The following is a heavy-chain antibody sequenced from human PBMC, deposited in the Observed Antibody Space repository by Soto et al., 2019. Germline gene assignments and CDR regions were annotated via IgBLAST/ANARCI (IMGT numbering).Heavy chain of an antibody. J-gene: IGHJ4*02. CDR3: ARRDFWSGYYRTHFDY. CDR1: GGSVSGYY. CDR2: INHSGST. D-gene: IGHD3-3*01. Sequence: SETPSLTCAVYGGSVSGYYWSWIRQPPGKGLEWIGEINHSGSTNYNPSLKSRVTISVDTSKNQFPLKLSSVTAADTAVYYCARRDFWSGYYRTHFDYWGQGTLVTVSS. V-gene: IGHV4-34*01.